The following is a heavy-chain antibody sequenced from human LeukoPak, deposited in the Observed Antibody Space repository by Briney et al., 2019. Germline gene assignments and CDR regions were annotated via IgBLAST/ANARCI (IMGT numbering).Heavy chain of an antibody. CDR3: ARTRTKDIVVVPAAMGWFDP. J-gene: IGHJ5*02. CDR2: ISANNGDT. Sequence: GASVKVSCKASGYGFSSYGISWVRQAPGHGLQWMGWISANNGDTNYAQKLQGRVTMTTDTSTSTAYMELRSLRSDDTAVYYCARTRTKDIVVVPAAMGWFDPWGQGTLVTVSS. V-gene: IGHV1-18*01. CDR1: GYGFSSYG. D-gene: IGHD2-2*01.